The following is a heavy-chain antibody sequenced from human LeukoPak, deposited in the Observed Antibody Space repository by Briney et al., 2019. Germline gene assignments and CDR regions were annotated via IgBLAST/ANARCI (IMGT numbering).Heavy chain of an antibody. D-gene: IGHD2-2*01. CDR2: IYYSGST. J-gene: IGHJ5*02. CDR3: ARTTEDCSSTSCYQYWFDP. V-gene: IGHV4-61*01. Sequence: SETLSLTCTVSGYSISSGYYWSWIRQPPGKGLEWIGYIYYSGSTNYNPSLKSRVTISVDTSKNQFSLKLNSVTAADTAVYYCARTTEDCSSTSCYQYWFDPWGQGTLVTVSS. CDR1: GYSISSGYY.